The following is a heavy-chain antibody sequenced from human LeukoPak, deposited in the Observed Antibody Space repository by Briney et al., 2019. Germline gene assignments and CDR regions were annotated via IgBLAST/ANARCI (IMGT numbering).Heavy chain of an antibody. V-gene: IGHV4-38-2*02. CDR3: VRISVVPAAMGY. CDR1: GYSISSGYY. J-gene: IGHJ4*02. D-gene: IGHD2-2*01. CDR2: IYHSGST. Sequence: SETLSLTCSVSGYSISSGYYWGWIRQPPGKGLEWIGSIYHSGSTYYNPSLKSRVTISADTSKNQFSLKLSSVTAADTAVYYCVRISVVPAAMGYWGQGTLVTVSS.